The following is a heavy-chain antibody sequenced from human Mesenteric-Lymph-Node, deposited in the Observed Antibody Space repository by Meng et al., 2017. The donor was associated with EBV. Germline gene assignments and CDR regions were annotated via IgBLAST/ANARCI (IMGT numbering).Heavy chain of an antibody. CDR3: ARDSTGDSRRFDP. CDR2: INVGNGDT. CDR1: GYTFTSYA. V-gene: IGHV1-3*01. D-gene: IGHD3-22*01. Sequence: QVQLVQSGAEVKKPGASVKVSCEASGYTFTSYAMHWVRQAPGQRLEWMGWINVGNGDTKYSQKFHGRVTITRDTSATTAYMELRSLTSEDTAVYYCARDSTGDSRRFDPWGQGTLVTASS. J-gene: IGHJ5*02.